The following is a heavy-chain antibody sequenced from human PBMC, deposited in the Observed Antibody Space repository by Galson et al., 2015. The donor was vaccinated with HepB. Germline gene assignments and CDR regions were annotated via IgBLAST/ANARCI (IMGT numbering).Heavy chain of an antibody. CDR1: GYTFTSYY. CDR2: INPSGGST. Sequence: SVKVSCKASGYTFTSYYMHWVRQAPGQGLEWMGIINPSGGSTSYAQKFQGRVTMTRDTSTSTVYMELSSLRSEDTAVYYCARVDDRAAAGTFWFGPWGQGTLVTVSS. J-gene: IGHJ5*02. CDR3: ARVDDRAAAGTFWFGP. D-gene: IGHD6-13*01. V-gene: IGHV1-46*03.